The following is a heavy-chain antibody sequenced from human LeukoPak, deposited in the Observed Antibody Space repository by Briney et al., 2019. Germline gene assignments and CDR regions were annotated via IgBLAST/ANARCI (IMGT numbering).Heavy chain of an antibody. CDR1: GGTFISYA. Sequence: SVKVSCKASGGTFISYAISWVRQALGQGLEWMGGIIPIFGTANYAQKFQGRVTITADESTSTAYMELSSLRSEDTAVYYCARERRPQDYGDYGGVFDYWGQGTLVTVSS. J-gene: IGHJ4*02. CDR2: IIPIFGTA. D-gene: IGHD4-17*01. V-gene: IGHV1-69*13. CDR3: ARERRPQDYGDYGGVFDY.